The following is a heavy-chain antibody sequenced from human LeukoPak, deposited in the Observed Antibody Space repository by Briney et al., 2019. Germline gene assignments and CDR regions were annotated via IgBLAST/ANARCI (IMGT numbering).Heavy chain of an antibody. CDR2: IYTSGST. Sequence: LSLTCTVSGGSISSYYWSWIRQPAGKGLEWIGRIYTSGSTNYNPSLKSRVTMSVDTSKNQFSLKLSSVTAADTAVYYCARERCFDWLLMRRGYYFDYWGQGTLVTVSS. CDR3: ARERCFDWLLMRRGYYFDY. J-gene: IGHJ4*02. V-gene: IGHV4-4*07. CDR1: GGSISSYY. D-gene: IGHD3-9*01.